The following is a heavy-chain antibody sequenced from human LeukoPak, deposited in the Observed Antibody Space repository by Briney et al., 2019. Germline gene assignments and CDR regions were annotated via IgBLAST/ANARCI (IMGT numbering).Heavy chain of an antibody. Sequence: PGGSLRLSCAASGFTFSSYAMHWVRQAPGKGLEWVAVISYDGSNKYYADSVKGRFTISRDNSKNTLYLQMNSLRAEDTAVYYCARAWYDFWSGYYRGEYFQHWGQGTLVTVSS. J-gene: IGHJ1*01. CDR3: ARAWYDFWSGYYRGEYFQH. CDR1: GFTFSSYA. V-gene: IGHV3-30-3*01. D-gene: IGHD3-3*01. CDR2: ISYDGSNK.